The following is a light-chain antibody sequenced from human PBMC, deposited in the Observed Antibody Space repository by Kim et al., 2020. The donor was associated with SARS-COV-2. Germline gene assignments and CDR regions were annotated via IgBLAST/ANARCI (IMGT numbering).Light chain of an antibody. J-gene: IGLJ2*01. CDR1: KLGDKY. CDR2: QDS. CDR3: QAWDSSSHVV. Sequence: SYELTQPPSVSVSPGQPASITCSGDKLGDKYACWYQQKPGQSPVLVIYQDSKRPSGIPERFSGSNSGNTATLTISGTQAMDEADYYCQAWDSSSHVVFGGGTQLTVL. V-gene: IGLV3-1*01.